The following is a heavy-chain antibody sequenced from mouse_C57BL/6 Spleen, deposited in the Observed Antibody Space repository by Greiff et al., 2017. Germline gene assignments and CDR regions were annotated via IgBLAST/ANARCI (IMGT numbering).Heavy chain of an antibody. Sequence: VQLQQPGAELVRPGSSVKLSCKASGYTFTSYWMHWVKQRPIQGLEWIGNIDSSDSETHYNQKFKDKATLTVDKSSSTAYMQLSSLTSEDSAVYYCARWDYGSSYYAMDYWGQGTSVTVSS. V-gene: IGHV1-52*01. CDR1: GYTFTSYW. CDR2: IDSSDSET. CDR3: ARWDYGSSYYAMDY. D-gene: IGHD1-1*01. J-gene: IGHJ4*01.